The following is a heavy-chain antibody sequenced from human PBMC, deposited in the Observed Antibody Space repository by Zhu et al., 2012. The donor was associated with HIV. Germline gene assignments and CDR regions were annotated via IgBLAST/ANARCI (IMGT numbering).Heavy chain of an antibody. V-gene: IGHV4-39*07. CDR3: VRLLRAGATTPIYL. J-gene: IGHJ5*02. CDR2: LYYSGSI. Sequence: LHLQASGPGLVKPAETLSLNCNVSGGSIGGSDFNWGWVRHSPGKGLEWIGNLYYSGSIYYNPSLKSRISISGDTSKNQFSVKLRAMTAADTAIYYCVRLLRAGATTPIYLWGQGTRVTVST. CDR1: GGSIGGSDFN. D-gene: IGHD1-1*01.